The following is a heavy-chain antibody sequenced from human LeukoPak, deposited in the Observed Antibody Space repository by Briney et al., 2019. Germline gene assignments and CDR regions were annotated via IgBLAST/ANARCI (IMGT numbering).Heavy chain of an antibody. J-gene: IGHJ4*02. CDR2: IYHSGST. CDR3: ARVVSYSSSWYSLDY. D-gene: IGHD6-13*01. Sequence: SETLSLTCAVSGGSISSGGYPWSWIRQPPGKGLEWIGYIYHSGSTYYNPSLKSRVTISVDRSKNQFSLKLSSVTAADTAVYYCARVVSYSSSWYSLDYWGQGTLVTVSS. CDR1: GGSISSGGYP. V-gene: IGHV4-30-2*01.